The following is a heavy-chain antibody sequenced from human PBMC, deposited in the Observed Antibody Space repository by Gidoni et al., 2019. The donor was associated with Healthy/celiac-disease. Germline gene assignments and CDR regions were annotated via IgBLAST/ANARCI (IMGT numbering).Heavy chain of an antibody. CDR2: TRNKANSYTT. Sequence: EVQLVESGGGVVQPGGSLRLSCAASAFTFSDHYMDRVRQAPGKGLEWVGRTRNKANSYTTEYAASVKGRFTIARDDSKNSLYLQMNSLKTEDTAVYYCAKPEAGGYDLWGRGTLVTVSS. V-gene: IGHV3-72*01. CDR3: AKPEAGGYDL. J-gene: IGHJ2*01. CDR1: AFTFSDHY. D-gene: IGHD6-13*01.